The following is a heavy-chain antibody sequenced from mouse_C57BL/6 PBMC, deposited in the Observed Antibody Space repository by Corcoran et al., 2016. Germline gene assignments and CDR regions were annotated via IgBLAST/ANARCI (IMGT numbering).Heavy chain of an antibody. D-gene: IGHD1-1*01. V-gene: IGHV1-26*01. CDR3: ARGDVLRSTPYYYAMDY. CDR1: GYTFTDYY. Sequence: EVQLQQSGPELVKPGASVKISCKASGYTFTDYYMNWVKQSHGKSLEWIGDINPNNGGTSYNQKFKGKATLTVDKSSSTAYMELRSLTSEDSAVYYCARGDVLRSTPYYYAMDYWGQGTSVTVSS. CDR2: INPNNGGT. J-gene: IGHJ4*01.